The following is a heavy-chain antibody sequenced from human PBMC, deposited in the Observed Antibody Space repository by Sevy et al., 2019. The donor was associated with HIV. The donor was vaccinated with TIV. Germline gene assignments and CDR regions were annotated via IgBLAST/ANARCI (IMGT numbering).Heavy chain of an antibody. J-gene: IGHJ2*01. D-gene: IGHD6-13*01. CDR1: GFTFNNYA. Sequence: GGSLRLSCAASGFTFNNYAMSWVRQAPGKGLEGKGLEWVSTISGGGGGTYYADSVRGRFTISRDNSKNTLYLQVNSLRVEDTAVSYCAKHYIHDIADGWYFDLWGRGTLVTVSS. CDR2: ISGGGGGT. CDR3: AKHYIHDIADGWYFDL. V-gene: IGHV3-23*01.